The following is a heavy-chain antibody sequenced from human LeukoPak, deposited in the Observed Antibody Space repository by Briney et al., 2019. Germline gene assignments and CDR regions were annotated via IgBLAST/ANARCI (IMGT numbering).Heavy chain of an antibody. CDR2: IHSSGSA. D-gene: IGHD1-26*01. V-gene: IGHV4-59*01. CDR3: ARDILDVGATHYFDY. J-gene: IGHJ4*02. Sequence: PSETLSLTCAVSGASITTDYWCWIRQPPGKGLEYIGQIHSSGSANYTPSLKSRVAMSLDASKNQFSLTVSSVTAADTAIYYCARDILDVGATHYFDYWGQGSLLTVSS. CDR1: GASITTDY.